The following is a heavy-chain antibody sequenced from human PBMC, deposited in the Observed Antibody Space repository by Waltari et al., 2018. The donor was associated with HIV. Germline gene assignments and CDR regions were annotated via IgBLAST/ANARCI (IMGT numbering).Heavy chain of an antibody. CDR1: GYTFTSYA. Sequence: QVQLVQSGAEVKKPGASVKVSCKASGYTFTSYAMHWVRQAPGQRLEWMGWINAGNGNTKYSQKFQGRVTITRDTSASTAYMELSSLRSEDTAVYYCASPGSGVWGNYYYYGMDVWGQGTTVTVSS. J-gene: IGHJ6*02. D-gene: IGHD2-8*01. CDR3: ASPGSGVWGNYYYYGMDV. CDR2: INAGNGNT. V-gene: IGHV1-3*01.